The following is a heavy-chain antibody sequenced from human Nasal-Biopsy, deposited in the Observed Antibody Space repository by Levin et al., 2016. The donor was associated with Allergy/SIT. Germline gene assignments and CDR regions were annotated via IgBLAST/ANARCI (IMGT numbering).Heavy chain of an antibody. J-gene: IGHJ6*03. CDR3: ARGGATAYYYYMDL. D-gene: IGHD5-12*01. CDR2: ISEYSGKT. Sequence: ASVKVSCKASGYAFTTYGITWVRQAPGQGLEWMGWISEYSGKTHYAQKFQDRVTMTTDTSTSTAYMELSSLRSEDTAVYYCARGGATAYYYYMDLWGKGTTVTVSS. CDR1: GYAFTTYG. V-gene: IGHV1-18*04.